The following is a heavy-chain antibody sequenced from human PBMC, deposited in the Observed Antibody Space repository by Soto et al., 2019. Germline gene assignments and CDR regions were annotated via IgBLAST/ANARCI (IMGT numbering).Heavy chain of an antibody. D-gene: IGHD6-6*01. V-gene: IGHV5-51*01. CDR2: IYPGDSDT. CDR3: ARHLSSSFGDPNWIDP. J-gene: IGHJ5*02. Sequence: PGESLKISCKGSGYSFTSYWIGWVRQMPGKGLEWMGIIYPGDSDTRYSPSFQGRVTISADKSISTAYLQWSSLKASDTAMYYCARHLSSSFGDPNWIDPWGQGTLVTVSS. CDR1: GYSFTSYW.